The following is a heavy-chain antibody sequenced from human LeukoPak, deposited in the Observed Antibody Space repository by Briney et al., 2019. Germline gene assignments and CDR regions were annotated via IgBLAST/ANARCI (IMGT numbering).Heavy chain of an antibody. Sequence: SVKVSCKVSGYSFTSNYIHWVRQAPGQGLEWMGGIIPIFGTANYAQKFQGRVTITADESTSTAYMELSSLRSEDTAVYYCARPYSSSSFDYWGQGTLVTVSS. CDR1: GYSFTSNY. D-gene: IGHD6-6*01. CDR3: ARPYSSSSFDY. J-gene: IGHJ4*02. V-gene: IGHV1-69*13. CDR2: IIPIFGTA.